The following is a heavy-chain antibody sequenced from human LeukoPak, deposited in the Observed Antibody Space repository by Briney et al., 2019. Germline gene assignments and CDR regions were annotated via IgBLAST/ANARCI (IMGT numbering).Heavy chain of an antibody. CDR3: ARESGKFDY. J-gene: IGHJ4*02. Sequence: VRSLTLSCVVSGLPIAEIDMHWVRKAQGKGLEWVSLSSDDGVSTVYADSEKGRFNISRNNSKKSLSPEMNSLRTEDTAMYNCARESGKFDYWGQGTMVAVSS. CDR2: SSDDGVST. V-gene: IGHV3-43*02. CDR1: GLPIAEID.